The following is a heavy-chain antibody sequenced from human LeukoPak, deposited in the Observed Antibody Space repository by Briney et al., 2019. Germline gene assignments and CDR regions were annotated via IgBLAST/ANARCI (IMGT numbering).Heavy chain of an antibody. CDR1: GGTFSSYA. Sequence: ASVKVSCKASGGTFSSYAISWVRQAPGQGLEWMGRIIPIFGIANYAQRFQGRVTITVDKSTSTAYMELSSLRSEDTAVYYCARGADSSGYPFDYWGQGTLVTVSS. V-gene: IGHV1-69*04. D-gene: IGHD3-22*01. J-gene: IGHJ4*02. CDR2: IIPIFGIA. CDR3: ARGADSSGYPFDY.